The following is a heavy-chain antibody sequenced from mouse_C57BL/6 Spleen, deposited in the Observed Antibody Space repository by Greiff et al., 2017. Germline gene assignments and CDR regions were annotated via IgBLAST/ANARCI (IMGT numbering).Heavy chain of an antibody. D-gene: IGHD1-1*01. V-gene: IGHV1-18*01. CDR1: GYTFTDYN. J-gene: IGHJ4*01. CDR3: ARGRITTVVATDAMDY. CDR2: INPINGGT. Sequence: FQLQQPGPELVKPGASVKIPCKASGYTFTDYNMDWVKQSHGKSLEWIGDINPINGGTINNQKFKGKATLTVDKSSSTAYMELRSLTSEDTAVYYYARGRITTVVATDAMDYWGQGTSVTVSS.